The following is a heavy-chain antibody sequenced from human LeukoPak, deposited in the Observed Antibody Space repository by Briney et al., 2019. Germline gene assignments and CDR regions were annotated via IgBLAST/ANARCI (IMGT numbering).Heavy chain of an antibody. CDR1: GFTFSSYA. D-gene: IGHD3-10*01. Sequence: GRSLRLSCAASGFTFSSYAMHWVRQAPGKGLEWVAVISYDGSNKYYADSVKGRFTISRDNSKNTLYLQMNSLRAEDTAVYYCARDNSPLMVMMGYWGQGTLVTVSS. J-gene: IGHJ4*02. CDR2: ISYDGSNK. CDR3: ARDNSPLMVMMGY. V-gene: IGHV3-30-3*01.